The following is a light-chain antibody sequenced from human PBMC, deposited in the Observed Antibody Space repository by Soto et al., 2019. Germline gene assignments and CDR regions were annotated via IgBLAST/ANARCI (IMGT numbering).Light chain of an antibody. CDR2: DAS. J-gene: IGKJ2*01. Sequence: EIVLTQSPATLSLSPGERATLSCRASQSVSSYLAWYQQKPGQAPRLLIYDASNRATGIPARFSGSGSGTAFPFTISSLELEDFAVYYCQKRSNFYTFGQGPSWRSN. CDR1: QSVSSY. CDR3: QKRSNFYT. V-gene: IGKV3-11*01.